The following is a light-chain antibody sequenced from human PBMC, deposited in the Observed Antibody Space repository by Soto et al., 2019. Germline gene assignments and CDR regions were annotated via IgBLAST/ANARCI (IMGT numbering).Light chain of an antibody. CDR2: SNN. Sequence: QSVLTPPPSASGTPGQRVTISCSGSRSNIGSNTVNWYQQLPGTAPKLLIYSNNQRPSGVPDRFSGSKSGTSASLAISGLQSEDEADYYCAPWDLRLNGYVRATGPDFTV. CDR1: RSNIGSNT. V-gene: IGLV1-44*01. CDR3: APWDLRLNGYV. J-gene: IGLJ1*01.